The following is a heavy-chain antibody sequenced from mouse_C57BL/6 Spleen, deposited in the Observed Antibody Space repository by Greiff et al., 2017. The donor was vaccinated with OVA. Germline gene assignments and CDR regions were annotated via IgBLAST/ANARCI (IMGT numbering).Heavy chain of an antibody. CDR3: ARWGYYGSSSRGYFDY. D-gene: IGHD1-1*01. V-gene: IGHV1-59*01. Sequence: VQLQQPGAELVRPGTSVKLSCKASGYTFTSYWMHWVKQRPGQGLEWIGVIDPSDSYTNYNQKFKGKATLTVDTSSSTAYMQLSSLTSEDSAVYYCARWGYYGSSSRGYFDYWGQGTTLTVSS. J-gene: IGHJ2*01. CDR1: GYTFTSYW. CDR2: IDPSDSYT.